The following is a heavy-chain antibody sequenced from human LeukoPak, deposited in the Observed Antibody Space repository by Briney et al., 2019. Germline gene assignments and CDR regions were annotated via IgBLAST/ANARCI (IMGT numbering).Heavy chain of an antibody. CDR2: IKQDGSEK. Sequence: GGSLRLSCAASGFTFSSCRMSWVRQAPGKGLEWVANIKQDGSEKYYVDSVKGRFTISRDNSKNTLYLQMNSLRAEDTAVYYCARDRLAVAGTVFDYWGQGTLVTVSS. D-gene: IGHD6-19*01. CDR3: ARDRLAVAGTVFDY. J-gene: IGHJ4*02. CDR1: GFTFSSCR. V-gene: IGHV3-7*01.